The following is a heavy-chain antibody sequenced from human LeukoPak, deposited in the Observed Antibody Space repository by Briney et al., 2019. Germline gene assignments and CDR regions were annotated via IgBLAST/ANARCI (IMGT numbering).Heavy chain of an antibody. V-gene: IGHV1-69*13. J-gene: IGHJ6*03. D-gene: IGHD3-3*01. CDR2: IIPIFGTA. Sequence: GASVKVSCKASGGTFSSYAISWVRQAPGQGLEWMGGIIPIFGTANYAQKFQGRVTITADESTSTAYMELSSLRSEDTAVYYCARGPTIFGAVIYYYYYMDVWGKGTTVTVSS. CDR1: GGTFSSYA. CDR3: ARGPTIFGAVIYYYYYMDV.